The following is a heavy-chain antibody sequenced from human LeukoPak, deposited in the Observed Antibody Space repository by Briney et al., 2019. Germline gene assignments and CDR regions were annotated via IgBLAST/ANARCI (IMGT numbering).Heavy chain of an antibody. CDR2: IRYDGSNK. Sequence: GGSLRHSCAASGFTFSSYGMHWVRQAPGKGLEWVAFIRYDGSNKYYADSVKGRFTISRDNSKNTLYLQMNSLRAEDTAVYYCVQGVAVTINIDYWGQGTLVTVSS. J-gene: IGHJ4*02. CDR1: GFTFSSYG. D-gene: IGHD4-11*01. CDR3: VQGVAVTINIDY. V-gene: IGHV3-30*02.